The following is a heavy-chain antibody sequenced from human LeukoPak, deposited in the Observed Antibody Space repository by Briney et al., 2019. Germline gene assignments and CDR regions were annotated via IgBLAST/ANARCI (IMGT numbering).Heavy chain of an antibody. Sequence: PSQTLSLTCFVSGGSISSGTYYWSWIRQPAGKGLEWIGRINTSGSTNYNPSFKSRVTISVDTSKNQLSLKLSSVTAADTAVYYCAREGIVVVSVATRPYYYYYMDVWGKGTTVTVSS. V-gene: IGHV4-61*02. CDR3: AREGIVVVSVATRPYYYYYMDV. J-gene: IGHJ6*03. CDR1: GGSISSGTYY. CDR2: INTSGST. D-gene: IGHD2-2*01.